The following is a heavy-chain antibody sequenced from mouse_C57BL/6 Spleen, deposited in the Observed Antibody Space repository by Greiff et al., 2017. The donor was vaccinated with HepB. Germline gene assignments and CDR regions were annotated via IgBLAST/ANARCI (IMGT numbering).Heavy chain of an antibody. V-gene: IGHV1-59*01. D-gene: IGHD1-1*01. J-gene: IGHJ1*03. Sequence: VQLQQPGAELVRPGTSVKLSCKASGYTFTSYWMHWVTQRPGQGLEWIGVIDPSDSYTNYTQKFKGKATLTVDTSSSTAYMQLSSLTSEDSAVYYCARSSPYYGSSHWYFDVWGTGTTVTVSS. CDR1: GYTFTSYW. CDR2: IDPSDSYT. CDR3: ARSSPYYGSSHWYFDV.